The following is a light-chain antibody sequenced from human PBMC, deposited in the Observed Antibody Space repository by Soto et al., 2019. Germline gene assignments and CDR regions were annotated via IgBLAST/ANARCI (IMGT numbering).Light chain of an antibody. CDR2: DAS. CDR1: QSLNSSY. Sequence: DIVLTQSPGTLSLSPGERATLSCRASQSLNSSYLAWYQQKPGQAPRLLIYDASSRATGIPDRFSGGGSGTDFTLTISRLEPEDFAVYYCQQFSSYPLTFGGGTKVDI. CDR3: QQFSSYPLT. V-gene: IGKV3-20*01. J-gene: IGKJ4*01.